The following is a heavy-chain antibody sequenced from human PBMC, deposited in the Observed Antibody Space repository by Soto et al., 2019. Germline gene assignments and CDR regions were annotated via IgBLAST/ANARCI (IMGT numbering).Heavy chain of an antibody. CDR3: ARGSGWPDAFDI. Sequence: GASVKVSCKASGGTFSSYAISWVRQAPGQGLEWMGGIVPIFGTANYAQKFQGRVTITADESTSTAYMELSSLRSEDTAVYYCARGSGWPDAFDIWGQGTMVTVSS. CDR1: GGTFSSYA. V-gene: IGHV1-69*13. D-gene: IGHD6-19*01. CDR2: IVPIFGTA. J-gene: IGHJ3*02.